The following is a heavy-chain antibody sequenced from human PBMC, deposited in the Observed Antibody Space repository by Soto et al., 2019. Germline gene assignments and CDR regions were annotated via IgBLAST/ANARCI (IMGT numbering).Heavy chain of an antibody. Sequence: ETLSLTCTVSGGSISSSSYYWGWIRQPPGKGLEWIGSIYYSGSTYYNPSLKSRVTISVDTSKNQFSLKLSSVTAADTAVYYCARHQSHSSSYVDPWGQGTLVTVS. J-gene: IGHJ5*02. D-gene: IGHD6-13*01. V-gene: IGHV4-39*01. CDR2: IYYSGST. CDR3: ARHQSHSSSYVDP. CDR1: GGSISSSSYY.